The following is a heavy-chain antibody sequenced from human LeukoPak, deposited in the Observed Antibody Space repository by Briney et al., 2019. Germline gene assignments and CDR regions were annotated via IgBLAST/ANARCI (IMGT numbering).Heavy chain of an antibody. V-gene: IGHV3-21*01. CDR2: ISSSSSYI. Sequence: GGSLRLSCAASGFTFSSYSMNWVRQAPGKGLEWVSSISSSSSYIYYADSVKGRFTISRDNAKNSLYLQMNSLRAEDTAVYYCARDGGAVLVILDAFDIWGQGTMVTLSS. J-gene: IGHJ3*02. CDR3: ARDGGAVLVILDAFDI. D-gene: IGHD3-22*01. CDR1: GFTFSSYS.